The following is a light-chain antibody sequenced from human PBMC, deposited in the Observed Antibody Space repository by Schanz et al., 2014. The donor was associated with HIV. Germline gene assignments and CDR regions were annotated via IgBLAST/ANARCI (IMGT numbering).Light chain of an antibody. J-gene: IGKJ4*01. CDR3: QQYNNWPPSLT. CDR1: QGIGNE. V-gene: IGKV1-6*01. Sequence: IQMTQSPSSLSASVGDTVTITCRASQGIGNELGWYQQKPGKAPKLLIYAASSLQSGVPSRFSGSGYGTDFTLTISSLQPEDFAVYYCQQYNNWPPSLTFGGGTKVEIK. CDR2: AAS.